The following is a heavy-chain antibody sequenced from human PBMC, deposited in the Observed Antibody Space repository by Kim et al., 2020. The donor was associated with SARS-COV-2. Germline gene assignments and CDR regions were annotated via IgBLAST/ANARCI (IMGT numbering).Heavy chain of an antibody. V-gene: IGHV3-43*02. Sequence: GGSLRLSCAASGFTFDDYAIHWVRQVPGKGLEWVSLISRAGGEIKYADSVKGRFTISRDNSKKSVHLQMNSLRSEDTALYYCARGEQWLIKNWGQGTQVTVSS. CDR1: GFTFDDYA. CDR2: ISRAGGEI. J-gene: IGHJ4*02. D-gene: IGHD6-19*01. CDR3: ARGEQWLIKN.